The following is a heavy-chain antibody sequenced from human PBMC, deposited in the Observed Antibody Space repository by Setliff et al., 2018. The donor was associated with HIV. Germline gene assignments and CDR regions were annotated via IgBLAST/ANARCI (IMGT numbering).Heavy chain of an antibody. J-gene: IGHJ3*02. CDR1: GFTFSSYS. V-gene: IGHV3-48*04. CDR3: ARGLVVVRPFAFDI. CDR2: ISSSSSTI. D-gene: IGHD2-21*01. Sequence: PSETLRLSCAASGFTFSSYSMNWVRQAPGKGLEWVSYISSSSSTIYYADSVKGRFTISRDNAKHSLYLQMNSLRAEDTAVYYCARGLVVVRPFAFDIWGQGTMVTVS.